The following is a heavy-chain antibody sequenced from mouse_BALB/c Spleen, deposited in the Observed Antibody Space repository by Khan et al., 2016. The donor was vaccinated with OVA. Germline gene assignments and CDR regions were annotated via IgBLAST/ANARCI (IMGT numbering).Heavy chain of an antibody. D-gene: IGHD2-1*01. CDR1: GYTFTSYY. CDR2: INPNNGDS. V-gene: IGHV1S81*02. Sequence: QVRLQQSGAELVKPGTSVKISCKASGYTFTSYYMYWVKQRPGQGLEWIGGINPNNGDSNFNEKFKSKATLTVDKSSSTAYMQLGLLTSEDSAVYYCARSGYGNPFAYWGQGTLVTVSA. J-gene: IGHJ3*01. CDR3: ARSGYGNPFAY.